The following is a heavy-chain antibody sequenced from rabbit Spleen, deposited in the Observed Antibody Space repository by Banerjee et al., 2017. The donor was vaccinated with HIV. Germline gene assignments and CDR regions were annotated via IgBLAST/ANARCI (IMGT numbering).Heavy chain of an antibody. V-gene: IGHV1S40*01. CDR2: IYTANSAAT. CDR1: GFSFSSVYD. J-gene: IGHJ3*01. CDR3: TRNANGGWDL. D-gene: IGHD4-1*01. Sequence: QSLEESGGDLVKPGASLTLTCTASGFSFSSVYDMCWVRQAPGKGLEWIAYIYTANSAATYYATWALGRFTISKTSSTTLTLQMTSLTAADTATYFCTRNANGGWDLWGQGTLVTVS.